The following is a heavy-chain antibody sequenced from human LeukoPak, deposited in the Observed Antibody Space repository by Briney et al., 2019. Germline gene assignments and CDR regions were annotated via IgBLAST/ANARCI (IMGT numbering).Heavy chain of an antibody. D-gene: IGHD6-13*01. Sequence: ASVKVSFKASGYTFTGYYMHWVRQAPGQGLEWMGWINPNSGGTNYAQKFQGRVTMTRDTSISTAYMELSRLRSDDTAVYYCAREPAAVAGFDPWGQGTLVTVSS. J-gene: IGHJ5*02. CDR1: GYTFTGYY. CDR3: AREPAAVAGFDP. V-gene: IGHV1-2*02. CDR2: INPNSGGT.